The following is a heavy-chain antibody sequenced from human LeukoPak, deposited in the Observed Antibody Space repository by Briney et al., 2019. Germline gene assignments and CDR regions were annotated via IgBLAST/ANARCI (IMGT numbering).Heavy chain of an antibody. CDR1: GFTFSTYA. CDR3: VNSLISGDKLGY. CDR2: ISSNGGST. V-gene: IGHV3-64D*06. Sequence: GGSLRLSCSASGFTFSTYAMHWVRQAPGKGLEYVSAISSNGGSTYFADSVKGRFTISRDNSKNTVSLQMSSLRTEDTAIYYCVNSLISGDKLGYWGQGALVTVSS. J-gene: IGHJ4*02. D-gene: IGHD4-17*01.